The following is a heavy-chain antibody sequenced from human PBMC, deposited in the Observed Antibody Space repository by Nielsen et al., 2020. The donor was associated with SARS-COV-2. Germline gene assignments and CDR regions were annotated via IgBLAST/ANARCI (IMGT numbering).Heavy chain of an antibody. V-gene: IGHV3-33*01. CDR3: TRAPYSSGDFDF. Sequence: GESLKISCAASGFTFGSYGMHWVRQAPGKGLEWLAVIWYDGSEIYYADSVNGRLTISRDTSKNTLYLQMNSLRVEDTAVYYCTRAPYSSGDFDFWGQGTLVTVSS. J-gene: IGHJ4*02. CDR2: IWYDGSEI. D-gene: IGHD6-25*01. CDR1: GFTFGSYG.